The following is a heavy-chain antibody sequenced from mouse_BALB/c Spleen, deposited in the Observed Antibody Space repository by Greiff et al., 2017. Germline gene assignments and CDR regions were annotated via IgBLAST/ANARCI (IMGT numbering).Heavy chain of an antibody. Sequence: DVHLVESGGGLVQPGGSRKLSCAASGFTFSSFGMHWVRQAPEKGLEWVAYISSGSSTIYYADTVKGRFTISRDNPKNTLFLQMTSLRSEDTAMYYCARSSDGYYPSFAYWGQGTLVTVSA. J-gene: IGHJ3*01. D-gene: IGHD2-3*01. CDR1: GFTFSSFG. V-gene: IGHV5-17*02. CDR2: ISSGSSTI. CDR3: ARSSDGYYPSFAY.